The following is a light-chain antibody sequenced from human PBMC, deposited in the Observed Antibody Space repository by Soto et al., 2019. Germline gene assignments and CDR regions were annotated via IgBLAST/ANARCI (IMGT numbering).Light chain of an antibody. V-gene: IGKV3-20*01. Sequence: EFVLTQSPGTLSLSPGERATLSCRASQTVRNNYLAWYQQKPGQAPRLLIYDASSRATGIPDRFSGGGSGTDFTLTISRLEHEDFAVYYCQQFSSYPLTFGQGTKVDI. J-gene: IGKJ2*01. CDR2: DAS. CDR3: QQFSSYPLT. CDR1: QTVRNNY.